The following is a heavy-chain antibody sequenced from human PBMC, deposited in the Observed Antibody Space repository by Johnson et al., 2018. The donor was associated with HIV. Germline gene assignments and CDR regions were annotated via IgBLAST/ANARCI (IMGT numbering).Heavy chain of an antibody. V-gene: IGHV3-30*14. Sequence: QVQLVESGGGVVQPGRSLRLSCAASGFTFSSYAMHWVRQAPGKGLEWVAVISYDGSNKDYADSVKGRFTISRDNSKNTLYLQMHSLRAEDTAVYYCARQRRAGPFDAFDIWGQGTMVTVSS. CDR3: ARQRRAGPFDAFDI. CDR1: GFTFSSYA. D-gene: IGHD6-19*01. J-gene: IGHJ3*02. CDR2: ISYDGSNK.